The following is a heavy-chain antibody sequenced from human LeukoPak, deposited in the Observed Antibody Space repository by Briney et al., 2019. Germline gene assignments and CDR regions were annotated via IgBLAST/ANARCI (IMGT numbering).Heavy chain of an antibody. V-gene: IGHV3-74*01. CDR3: ARGYCSGGSCYIYYYYGMDV. CDR2: INSDGSST. D-gene: IGHD2-15*01. Sequence: GGSLRLSCAASGFTFSSYWMHWVCQAPGKGLVWVSRINSDGSSTSYADSVKGRFTISRDNAKNTLYLQMSSLRAEDTAVYYCARGYCSGGSCYIYYYYGMDVWGQGTTVTVSS. J-gene: IGHJ6*02. CDR1: GFTFSSYW.